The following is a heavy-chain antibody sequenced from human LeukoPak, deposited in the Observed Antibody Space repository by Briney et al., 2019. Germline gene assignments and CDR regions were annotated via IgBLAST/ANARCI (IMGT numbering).Heavy chain of an antibody. CDR3: ARATGGSDIVVVPAAFPYYYYGMDV. J-gene: IGHJ6*02. CDR2: IRSKANSYAT. D-gene: IGHD2-2*01. Sequence: GGSLKLSCAASGFTFSGSAMHWVRQASGKGLEWVGRIRSKANSYATAYAASVKGRFTISRDNAKNTLYLQMNSLRAEDTAVYYCARATGGSDIVVVPAAFPYYYYGMDVWGQGTTVTVSS. V-gene: IGHV3-73*01. CDR1: GFTFSGSA.